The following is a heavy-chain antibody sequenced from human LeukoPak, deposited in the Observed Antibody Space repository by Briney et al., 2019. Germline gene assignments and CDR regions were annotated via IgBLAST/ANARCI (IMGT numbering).Heavy chain of an antibody. D-gene: IGHD5-12*01. CDR2: INQGGSVQ. CDR1: GFTFRSYW. CDR3: AGVEYSGWNLEY. J-gene: IGHJ4*02. Sequence: TGGSLRLSCAASGFTFRSYWMSWVRQAPGKGLEWVANINQGGSVQYYMDSVKGRFTISRDDAKNSLDVQMNSLRDEDTAVYYCAGVEYSGWNLEYWGQGTLVTVSS. V-gene: IGHV3-7*01.